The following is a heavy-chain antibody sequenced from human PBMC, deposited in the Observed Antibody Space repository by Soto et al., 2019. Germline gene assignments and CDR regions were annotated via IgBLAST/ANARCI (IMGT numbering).Heavy chain of an antibody. V-gene: IGHV3-23*01. CDR1: GFTFSSYA. Sequence: GGSLSLSCAASGFTFSSYAMTWVRQAPGKGLEWISLINDIGGSTYYADSVKGRFTISRDNSENTLYLQMNSLRAEDTAVYYCAKRATVTYNWFDPWGQGTLVTVPS. CDR3: AKRATVTYNWFDP. D-gene: IGHD4-17*01. J-gene: IGHJ5*02. CDR2: INDIGGST.